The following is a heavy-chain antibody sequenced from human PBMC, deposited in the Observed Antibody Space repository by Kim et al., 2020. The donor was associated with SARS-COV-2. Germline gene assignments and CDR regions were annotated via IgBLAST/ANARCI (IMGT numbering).Heavy chain of an antibody. J-gene: IGHJ5*02. CDR2: IIPIFGTA. V-gene: IGHV1-69*13. CDR3: ARSNYYGSGSYRVNRNWFDP. D-gene: IGHD3-10*01. CDR1: GGTFSSYA. Sequence: SVKVSCKASGGTFSSYAISWVRQAPGQGLEWMGGIIPIFGTANYAQKFQGRVTITADESTSTVYMELSSLRSEDTAVYYCARSNYYGSGSYRVNRNWFDPWGQGTLVTVSS.